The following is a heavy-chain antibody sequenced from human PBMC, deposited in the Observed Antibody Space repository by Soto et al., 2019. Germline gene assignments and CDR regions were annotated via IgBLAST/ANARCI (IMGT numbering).Heavy chain of an antibody. V-gene: IGHV4-30-2*01. CDR1: GASVTSADYS. Sequence: QLQLQESGSGLVKPSQTLSLSCGVSGASVTSADYSWSWIRQPPGKGLEWIGYIYHSGSTVYNPSLNSRVTISQDRSKNQISLKVTSVTAADTAVYYCASDYGSGSYRFDYWVQGILVTVSS. CDR3: ASDYGSGSYRFDY. J-gene: IGHJ4*02. D-gene: IGHD3-10*01. CDR2: IYHSGST.